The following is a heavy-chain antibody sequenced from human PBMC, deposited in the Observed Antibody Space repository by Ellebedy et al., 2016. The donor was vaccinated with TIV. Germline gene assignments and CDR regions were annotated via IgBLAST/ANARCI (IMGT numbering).Heavy chain of an antibody. J-gene: IGHJ4*02. CDR1: GGSISSYY. CDR3: AREGYRSSWYD. D-gene: IGHD6-13*01. V-gene: IGHV4-59*01. Sequence: MPGGSLRLSCTVSGGSISSYYWSWLRQPPGKGLEWIGYIYYSGSTDYNPSLKSRISISVDTSKNQFSLKLSSVTAADTAVYYCAREGYRSSWYDWGQGTLVTVSS. CDR2: IYYSGST.